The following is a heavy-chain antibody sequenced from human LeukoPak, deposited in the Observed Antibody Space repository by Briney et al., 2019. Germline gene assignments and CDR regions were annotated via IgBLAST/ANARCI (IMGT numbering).Heavy chain of an antibody. CDR2: IYYSGST. Sequence: PSETLSLTCTVSGGSIRGYYWSWMRQPPGKGLEWIGYIYYSGSTNYNPSLKSRVTISVDTSKNQFSLKLSVTAADTAVYYCARQECSGASCFPFDYWGQGSLVTVSP. CDR3: ARQECSGASCFPFDY. J-gene: IGHJ4*02. CDR1: GGSIRGYY. V-gene: IGHV4-59*08. D-gene: IGHD2-15*01.